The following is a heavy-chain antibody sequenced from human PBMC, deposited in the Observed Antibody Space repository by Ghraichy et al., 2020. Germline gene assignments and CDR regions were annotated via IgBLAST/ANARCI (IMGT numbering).Heavy chain of an antibody. J-gene: IGHJ6*02. D-gene: IGHD2-2*01. Sequence: GESLNISCAASGFTFSSYSMNWVRQAPGKGLEWVSSISSSSSYIYYADSVKGRFTISRDNAKNSLYLQMNSLRAEDTAVYYCARDTAPRGIVVVSAATYPRGYYYGMDVWGQGTTVTVSS. CDR3: ARDTAPRGIVVVSAATYPRGYYYGMDV. V-gene: IGHV3-21*01. CDR1: GFTFSSYS. CDR2: ISSSSSYI.